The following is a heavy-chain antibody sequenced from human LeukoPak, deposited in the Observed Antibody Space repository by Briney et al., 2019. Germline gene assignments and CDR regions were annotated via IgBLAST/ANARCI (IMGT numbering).Heavy chain of an antibody. CDR2: INHSGST. CDR1: GGSFSGYY. Sequence: SETLSLTCAVYGGSFSGYYWSWIRQPPGKGLEWIGEINHSGSTNYNPSLKSRVTISVDTSKNQFSLKLSSVTAADTAVHYCARGASIAADAFDYWGQGTLVTVSS. J-gene: IGHJ4*02. CDR3: ARGASIAADAFDY. D-gene: IGHD6-13*01. V-gene: IGHV4-34*01.